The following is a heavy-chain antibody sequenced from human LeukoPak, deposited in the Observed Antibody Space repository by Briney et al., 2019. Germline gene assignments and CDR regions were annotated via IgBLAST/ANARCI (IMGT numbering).Heavy chain of an antibody. CDR2: IYSGGST. J-gene: IGHJ3*02. Sequence: PGGSLRLSCAASGFTVSSNYMSWVRQAPGKGLEWVSVIYSGGSTYYADSVKGRFTISRDNSKNTLYLQMNSLRAEDTAVYYCASGTYYYDSSGYYYVEGAFDIWGQGTMVTVSS. V-gene: IGHV3-53*01. D-gene: IGHD3-22*01. CDR1: GFTVSSNY. CDR3: ASGTYYYDSSGYYYVEGAFDI.